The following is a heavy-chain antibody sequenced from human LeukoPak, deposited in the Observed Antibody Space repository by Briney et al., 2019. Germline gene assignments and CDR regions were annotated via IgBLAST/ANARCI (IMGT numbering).Heavy chain of an antibody. D-gene: IGHD6-19*01. CDR2: IYTSGST. CDR3: ARDGIAVAGYNWFDP. Sequence: SETLSLTCTVSGGSISSYYWSWIRQPAGKGLEWIGRIYTSGSTNYNPSLKSRVTISGDTSKNQFSLRLSSVTAADTVVYYCARDGIAVAGYNWFDPWGQGTLVTVSS. V-gene: IGHV4-4*07. CDR1: GGSISSYY. J-gene: IGHJ5*02.